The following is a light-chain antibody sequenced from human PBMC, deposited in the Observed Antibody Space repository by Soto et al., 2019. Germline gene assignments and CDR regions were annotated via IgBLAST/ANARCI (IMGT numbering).Light chain of an antibody. J-gene: IGKJ1*01. V-gene: IGKV1-5*03. CDR1: QSISTW. CDR2: TAS. Sequence: DIPMTQSPSTLSASVGDRVTITCRASQSISTWLAWYQQKPGKAPKLLIYTASSLESGVPSRFSGSGSGTEFTLTISSLQPDDFATYYCQQYSSAWTFGPGTKVEIK. CDR3: QQYSSAWT.